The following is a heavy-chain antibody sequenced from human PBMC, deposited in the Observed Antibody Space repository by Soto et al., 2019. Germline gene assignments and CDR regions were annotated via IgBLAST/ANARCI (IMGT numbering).Heavy chain of an antibody. V-gene: IGHV4-34*01. J-gene: IGHJ5*02. CDR3: ARGKWFGP. CDR1: GGSFSGDD. CDR2: INHTGNT. Sequence: SETLSLTCAVHGGSFSGDDWSWIRQPPGKGLEWIGKINHTGNTSYNPSLKSRLNISVDSSKNQFSLTLSSVTAADTGLYYCARGKWFGPWGQGTLVTVSS.